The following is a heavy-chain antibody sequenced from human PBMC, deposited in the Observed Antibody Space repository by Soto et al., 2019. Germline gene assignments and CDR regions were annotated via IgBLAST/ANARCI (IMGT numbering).Heavy chain of an antibody. CDR2: IIPIFGTA. V-gene: IGHV1-69*01. CDR1: GGTFSSYA. J-gene: IGHJ4*02. Sequence: QVQLVQSGAEVKKPGSSVKVSCKASGGTFSSYAISWVRQAPGQGLEWMGGIIPIFGTANYAQKFQGRVTITADDSTSTAYMELSSLRSEDTAVYYCARSDYYDSSGYYYRYFDYWGQGTLVTVSS. D-gene: IGHD3-22*01. CDR3: ARSDYYDSSGYYYRYFDY.